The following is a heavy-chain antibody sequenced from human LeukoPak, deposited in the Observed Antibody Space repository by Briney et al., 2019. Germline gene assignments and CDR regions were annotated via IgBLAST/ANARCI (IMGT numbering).Heavy chain of an antibody. CDR2: ISNSGNTK. V-gene: IGHV3-48*03. Sequence: QPGGSLRLSCAASGFTFSSYEMNWVRQAPGKGLEWISYISNSGNTKHYAGSVKGRFTISRDNAKNSLYLQMNSLRAEDTAVYYCARGGMMTMYYWGQGTLVTVPS. CDR3: ARGGMMTMYY. J-gene: IGHJ4*02. CDR1: GFTFSSYE. D-gene: IGHD3-16*01.